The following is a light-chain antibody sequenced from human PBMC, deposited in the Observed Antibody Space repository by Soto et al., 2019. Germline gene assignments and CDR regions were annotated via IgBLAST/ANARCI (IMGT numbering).Light chain of an antibody. J-gene: IGKJ1*01. Sequence: DIVMTQSPDSLAVSLGERATINCKSSQSILHTSNNKNRLIWYQQKPGQPPKVLIYWASTRESGVPDRFSGGGSGTDFTLTISSLQAEDVAVYYCQQFYSTPWTFGQGTKVEIK. V-gene: IGKV4-1*01. CDR2: WAS. CDR1: QSILHTSNNKNR. CDR3: QQFYSTPWT.